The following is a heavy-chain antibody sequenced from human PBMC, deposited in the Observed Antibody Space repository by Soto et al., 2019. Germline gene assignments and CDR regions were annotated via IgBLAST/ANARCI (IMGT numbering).Heavy chain of an antibody. V-gene: IGHV1-69*06. CDR2: IIPIFGAT. D-gene: IGHD7-27*01. J-gene: IGHJ6*02. CDR1: GYTFTSHG. CDR3: ARGLGSRKYDYYAMDV. Sequence: SVKVSCKASGYTFTSHGISWVRQAPGHGLEWMGGIIPIFGATNYAQKFQGSVTITADKSTSTAYMELSSLRFDVTAMYYCARGLGSRKYDYYAMDVWGQGTTVTVSS.